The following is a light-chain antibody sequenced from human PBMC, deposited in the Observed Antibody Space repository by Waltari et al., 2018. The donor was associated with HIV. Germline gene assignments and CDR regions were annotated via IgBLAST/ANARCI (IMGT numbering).Light chain of an antibody. CDR3: QSYDSSLSGSDV. J-gene: IGLJ1*01. CDR2: NNS. Sequence: QSVLTQPPSVSGAPGQRGTITCTGSRSNIAAGYHVNCYQQLPGTAPKLLIYNNSNRPSGVPDRFSGSKSGTSASLAITGLQAEDEADYYCQSYDSSLSGSDVFGTGTKVTVL. V-gene: IGLV1-40*01. CDR1: RSNIAAGYH.